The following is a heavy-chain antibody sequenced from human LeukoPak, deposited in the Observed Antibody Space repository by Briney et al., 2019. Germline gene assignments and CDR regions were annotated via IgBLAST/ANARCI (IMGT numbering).Heavy chain of an antibody. CDR1: GDSVSSNTAA. V-gene: IGHV6-1*01. CDR3: ARDVSGTDYFYYMDV. Sequence: SQTLSLTCAISGDSVSSNTAAWSWLRQSPSRGLEWLARTYYRSKGFYDYAASVKSRLTINPDTSKNQFSLQLYSVTPDDTAMYYCARDVSGTDYFYYMDVWGKGTTVTVSS. J-gene: IGHJ6*03. D-gene: IGHD6-19*01. CDR2: TYYRSKGFY.